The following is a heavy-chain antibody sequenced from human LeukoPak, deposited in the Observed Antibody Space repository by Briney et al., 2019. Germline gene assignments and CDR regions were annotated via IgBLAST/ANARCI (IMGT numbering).Heavy chain of an antibody. CDR2: ISNSGDAT. Sequence: GGSLRLSCAASGFTFSDYCMSWVRQPPGQGLEWVSTISNSGDATYYPDSVRGRFSISRDNSKKTLFLQMSSLRAEDAAIYYCAKSVPYYLQYWGQGTLVTVSS. CDR1: GFTFSDYC. CDR3: AKSVPYYLQY. V-gene: IGHV3-23*01. J-gene: IGHJ4*02.